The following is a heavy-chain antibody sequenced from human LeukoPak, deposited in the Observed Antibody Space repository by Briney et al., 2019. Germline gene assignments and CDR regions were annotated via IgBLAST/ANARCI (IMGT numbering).Heavy chain of an antibody. CDR3: ARSLGYYDNSGYGVGY. CDR1: GGSFSGYY. J-gene: IGHJ4*02. CDR2: INHSGST. Sequence: SETLSLTCAVYGGSFSGYYWSWIRQPPGKGLEWIGEINHSGSTNYNPSLKSRVTISVDTSKNQFSLKLSSVTAADTAVYYCARSLGYYDNSGYGVGYWGQGTLVTVSS. V-gene: IGHV4-34*01. D-gene: IGHD3-22*01.